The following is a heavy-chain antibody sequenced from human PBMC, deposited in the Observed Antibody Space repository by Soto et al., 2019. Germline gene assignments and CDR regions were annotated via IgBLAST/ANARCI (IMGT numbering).Heavy chain of an antibody. CDR2: INAGNGNT. J-gene: IGHJ6*02. CDR1: GYTFTSYA. D-gene: IGHD3-16*01. CDR3: ARTGAYGYYYYGMDV. Sequence: WASVKVSCKASGYTFTSYAMHWVRQAPGQRLEWMGWINAGNGNTKYSQKFQGRVTITRDTSASTAYMELSSLRSEDTAVYYCARTGAYGYYYYGMDVWGQGTTVTVSS. V-gene: IGHV1-3*01.